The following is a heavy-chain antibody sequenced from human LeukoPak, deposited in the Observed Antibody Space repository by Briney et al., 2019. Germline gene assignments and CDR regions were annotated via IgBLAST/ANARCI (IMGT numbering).Heavy chain of an antibody. D-gene: IGHD1-26*01. CDR1: GFTFSSYA. CDR3: TRQVDSGSYDYYGMDV. CDR2: ISYDGSNK. Sequence: GGSLRLSCAASGFTFSSYAMHWVRQAPGKGLEWVAVISYDGSNKYYADFVKGRFTISRDNSKNTLYLQMNSLKTEDTAVYYCTRQVDSGSYDYYGMDVWGQGTTVTVSS. V-gene: IGHV3-30-3*01. J-gene: IGHJ6*02.